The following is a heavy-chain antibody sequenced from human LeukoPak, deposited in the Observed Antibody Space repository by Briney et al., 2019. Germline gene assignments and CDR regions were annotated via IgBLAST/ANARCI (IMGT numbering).Heavy chain of an antibody. D-gene: IGHD3-9*01. CDR3: AKDWHILTGRNCFDP. Sequence: ASVKVSCKASGYIFTSYGISWVRQAPGQGLEWMGWVTSYNGDTNYAQKFQGRVTMSTDTSTSTAYMELRGLRFDDTAIYYCAKDWHILTGRNCFDPWGQGTLVTVSS. CDR1: GYIFTSYG. CDR2: VTSYNGDT. J-gene: IGHJ5*02. V-gene: IGHV1-18*01.